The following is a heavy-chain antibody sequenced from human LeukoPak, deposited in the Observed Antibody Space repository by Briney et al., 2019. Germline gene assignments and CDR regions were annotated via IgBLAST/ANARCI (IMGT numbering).Heavy chain of an antibody. D-gene: IGHD2-8*01. CDR2: INHSGST. J-gene: IGHJ3*02. V-gene: IGHV4-34*01. CDR1: GGSFSGYY. Sequence: SETLSLTCAVYGGSFSGYYWSWIRQPPGKGLEWIGEINHSGSTNYNPSLKSRVTISVDTSKNQFSLKLSSVTAADTAVYYCARDILRPLDIWGQGTMVTVSS. CDR3: ARDILRPLDI.